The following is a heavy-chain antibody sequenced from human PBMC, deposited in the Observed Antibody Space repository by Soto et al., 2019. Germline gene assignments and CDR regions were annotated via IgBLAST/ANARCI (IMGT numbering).Heavy chain of an antibody. D-gene: IGHD3-10*01. V-gene: IGHV3-74*01. CDR2: ITDDGSTT. CDR1: GFIFSMYW. CDR3: TRGPRPTSIGTGAF. Sequence: GGSLRLSCETSGFIFSMYWMHWVRQVPGKGPQWVARITDDGSTTYYAASVEGRFTISRDNAKNALYLQMTSLRADDTAVYYCTRGPRPTSIGTGAFWGQGTLVTVSS. J-gene: IGHJ4*02.